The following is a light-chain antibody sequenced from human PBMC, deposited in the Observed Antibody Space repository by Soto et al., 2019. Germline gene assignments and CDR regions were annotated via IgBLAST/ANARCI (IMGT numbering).Light chain of an antibody. Sequence: EIVMTQSPGTLSVSPGERVTLSCRASQSIRSNLAWYQQKPGQTPRLLIYAVSTRATGIPARFSGSGSGTEFTLTIRSLQSEDSAVYYCQQHNNWPLTFGGGTKVELK. CDR2: AVS. J-gene: IGKJ4*01. CDR3: QQHNNWPLT. CDR1: QSIRSN. V-gene: IGKV3-15*01.